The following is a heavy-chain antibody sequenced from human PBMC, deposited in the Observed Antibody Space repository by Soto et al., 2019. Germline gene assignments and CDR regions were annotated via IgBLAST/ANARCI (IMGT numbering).Heavy chain of an antibody. CDR2: ITGTGGNT. CDR1: GFTLSTYG. CDR3: ARIRGYWYGLDV. V-gene: IGHV3-23*01. Sequence: EVQLLESGGGLVQPGGSLRLSCAASGFTLSTYGMTWVRQAPGKGLEWVSAITGTGGNTYYVDSVKGRFTSSRDNSKNMLYLQMNSLRVEDTAVYYCARIRGYWYGLDVWGQETTVTVSS. J-gene: IGHJ6*02.